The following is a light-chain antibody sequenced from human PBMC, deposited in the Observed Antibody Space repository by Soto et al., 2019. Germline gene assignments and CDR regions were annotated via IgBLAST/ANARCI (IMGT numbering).Light chain of an antibody. CDR2: GAS. CDR3: QQYNDSPRT. Sequence: EIVMTQSPAILSVSPGERATLSCRASQSVGINVAWYQQKPGQAPRLLIYGASTRATGSPDRFSASGSATEFTLTISSLLSEDFAVYYCQQYNDSPRTFGQGTKVDIK. CDR1: QSVGIN. V-gene: IGKV3-15*01. J-gene: IGKJ1*01.